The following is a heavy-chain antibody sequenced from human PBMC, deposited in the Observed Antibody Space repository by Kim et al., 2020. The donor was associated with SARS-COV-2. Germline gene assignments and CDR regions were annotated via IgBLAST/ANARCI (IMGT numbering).Heavy chain of an antibody. CDR1: GGSFSGYY. CDR3: ASPFPKYMVRGVPFPDE. J-gene: IGHJ4*02. Sequence: SETLSLTCAVYGGSFSGYYWSWIRQPPGKGLEWIGEINHSGSTNYNPSLKSRVTISVDTSKNQFSLKLSSVTAADTAVYYCASPFPKYMVRGVPFPDEWGQGTLVTVSS. D-gene: IGHD3-10*01. V-gene: IGHV4-34*01. CDR2: INHSGST.